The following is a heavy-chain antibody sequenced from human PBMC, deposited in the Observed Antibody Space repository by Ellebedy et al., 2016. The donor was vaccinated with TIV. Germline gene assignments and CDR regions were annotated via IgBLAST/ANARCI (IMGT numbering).Heavy chain of an antibody. Sequence: AASVKVSCKASGYPFISYGFSWVRQPPGQGLEWMGWISAYNGDANYAQNVRGRLTITTDTSTNTAYMALRSLRSDDTAVYYCARDRDVLTGFANWFDPWGQGTLVSVSS. CDR1: GYPFISYG. CDR2: ISAYNGDA. V-gene: IGHV1-18*01. J-gene: IGHJ5*02. CDR3: ARDRDVLTGFANWFDP. D-gene: IGHD3-9*01.